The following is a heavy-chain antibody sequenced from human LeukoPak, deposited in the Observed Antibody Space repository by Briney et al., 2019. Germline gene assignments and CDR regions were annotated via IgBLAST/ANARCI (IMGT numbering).Heavy chain of an antibody. Sequence: ASVKVSCKASGYTFTSYGISWVRQAPGQGLEWMGWISAYNGNTNYAQKLQGRATMTTDTSTSTAYMELRSLRSDDTAVYYCARDLGYCSSTSCHTPGGYWGQGTLVTVSS. CDR2: ISAYNGNT. J-gene: IGHJ4*02. CDR3: ARDLGYCSSTSCHTPGGY. D-gene: IGHD2-2*01. V-gene: IGHV1-18*01. CDR1: GYTFTSYG.